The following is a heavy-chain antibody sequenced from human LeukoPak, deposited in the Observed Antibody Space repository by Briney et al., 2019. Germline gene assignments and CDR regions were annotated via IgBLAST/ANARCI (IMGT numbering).Heavy chain of an antibody. J-gene: IGHJ4*02. CDR3: ARADVDTAMATPFDY. V-gene: IGHV1-46*01. Sequence: ASVKVSCKASGYTFTGYYMHWVRQAPGQGLEWMGIINPSGGSTSYAQKFQGRVTMTRDMSTSTVYMELSSLRSEDTAVYYCARADVDTAMATPFDYWGQGTLVTVSS. CDR2: INPSGGST. D-gene: IGHD5-18*01. CDR1: GYTFTGYY.